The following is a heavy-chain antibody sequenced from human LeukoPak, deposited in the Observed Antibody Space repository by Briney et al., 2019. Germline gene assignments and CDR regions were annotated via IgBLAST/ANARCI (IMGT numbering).Heavy chain of an antibody. CDR1: GYTFTDYY. D-gene: IGHD6-13*01. Sequence: ASVKVSCKVSGYTFTDYYMHWVQQAPGKGLESMGLVDPEDGETIYAEKFQGRVTITADTSTDTAYMELSSLRSEDTAVYYCATDEVLIAGTGDGAFDIWGQGTMVTVSS. V-gene: IGHV1-69-2*01. J-gene: IGHJ3*02. CDR2: VDPEDGET. CDR3: ATDEVLIAGTGDGAFDI.